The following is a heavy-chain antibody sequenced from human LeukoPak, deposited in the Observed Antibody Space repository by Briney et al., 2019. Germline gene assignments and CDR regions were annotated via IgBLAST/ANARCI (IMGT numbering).Heavy chain of an antibody. CDR1: GGSISSSSYY. CDR3: AGLNLGYYGSGSYYNY. J-gene: IGHJ4*02. V-gene: IGHV4-39*07. CDR2: IYYSGST. D-gene: IGHD3-10*01. Sequence: SETLSLTCTVSGGSISSSSYYWGWIRQPPGKGLEWIGRIYYSGSTYYNPSLKSRVTISVDTSKNQFSLKLSSVTAADTAVYYCAGLNLGYYGSGSYYNYWGQGTLVTVSS.